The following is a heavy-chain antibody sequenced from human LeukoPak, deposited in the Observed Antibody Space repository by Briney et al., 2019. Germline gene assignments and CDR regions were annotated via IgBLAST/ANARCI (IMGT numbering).Heavy chain of an antibody. Sequence: GGSLRLSCAASGFTVSSNYMGWVRQPLGKGLVWVSRINGDGSSRIYADSVKGRFTISRDNAKNTVYLQMTSLRAEDTAVYYCARDQAVGSTRDSWGQGTLVTVSS. J-gene: IGHJ4*02. V-gene: IGHV3-74*01. CDR3: ARDQAVGSTRDS. D-gene: IGHD5/OR15-5a*01. CDR2: INGDGSSR. CDR1: GFTVSSNY.